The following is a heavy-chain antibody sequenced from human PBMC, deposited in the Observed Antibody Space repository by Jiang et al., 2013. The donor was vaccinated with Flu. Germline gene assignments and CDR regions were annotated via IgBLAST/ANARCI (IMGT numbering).Heavy chain of an antibody. CDR2: ISFDGSNK. D-gene: IGHD5-18*01. V-gene: IGHV3-30-3*01. CDR3: ARYVDTFFDS. Sequence: VQLLESGGGVVQPGRSLRLSCAASGFTFSNYAIVWVRQAPGKGLEWVSLISFDGSNKYYADSVKGRFTISRDNSQNTLYLQMNNLRAEDTAVYYCARYVDTFFDSWGQGTLVTVSS. CDR1: GFTFSNYA. J-gene: IGHJ4*02.